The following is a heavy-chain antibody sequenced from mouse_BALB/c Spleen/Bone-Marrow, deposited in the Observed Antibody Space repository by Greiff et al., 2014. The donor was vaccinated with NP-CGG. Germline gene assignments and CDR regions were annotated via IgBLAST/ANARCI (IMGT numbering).Heavy chain of an antibody. Sequence: VQLQQSGPELVKPGSSVKVSCKTSGYSFTDYTIHWVKQSHGKSLEWIGDFNPNNGGTDYNQKFQDKATLTVDKSSRTAFMEFRSLTFEDSAVYYCARARWYDYWGQGTTLTVSS. CDR3: ARARWYDY. CDR2: FNPNNGGT. D-gene: IGHD1-1*02. J-gene: IGHJ2*01. V-gene: IGHV1-22*01. CDR1: GYSFTDYT.